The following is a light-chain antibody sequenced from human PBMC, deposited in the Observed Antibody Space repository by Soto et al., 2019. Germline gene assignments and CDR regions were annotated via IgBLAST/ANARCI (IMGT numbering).Light chain of an antibody. CDR2: KAS. V-gene: IGKV1-5*03. J-gene: IGKJ1*01. CDR1: RSISSY. Sequence: SQMTQSPSSLSASVGDRVTITCRASRSISSYLNWYQQKPGKAPKLLIYKASTLKSGVPSRFSGSGSGTEFTLTISSLQPDDFATYYCQHYNSYSEAFGQGTKVDIK. CDR3: QHYNSYSEA.